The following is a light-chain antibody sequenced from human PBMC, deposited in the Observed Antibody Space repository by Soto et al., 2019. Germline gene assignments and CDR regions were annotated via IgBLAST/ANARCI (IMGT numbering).Light chain of an antibody. Sequence: SYELTQPPSVSVALGKTAKITCGGNNIGSKSVHWYQQKPGQAPVLVIYYDSARPSGIPERFSGSNSGNTATLTISRVEAGDEADYYCQLWDSSSDHVVFGGGTKLTVL. V-gene: IGLV3-21*04. CDR3: QLWDSSSDHVV. CDR2: YDS. CDR1: NIGSKS. J-gene: IGLJ2*01.